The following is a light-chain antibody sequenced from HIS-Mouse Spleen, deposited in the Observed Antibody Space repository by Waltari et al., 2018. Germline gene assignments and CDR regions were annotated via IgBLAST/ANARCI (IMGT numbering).Light chain of an antibody. J-gene: IGKJ1*01. CDR1: QSISSW. CDR2: KAS. Sequence: DIQMTQSPSTLSASVGDRVTITCRASQSISSWLAWYQQKPGKAPKLLIYKASSSESGVPSRFSGSGSGTEFTLTISGLQPDDFATYYCQQYNSYSRTFGQGSKVEIK. CDR3: QQYNSYSRT. V-gene: IGKV1-5*03.